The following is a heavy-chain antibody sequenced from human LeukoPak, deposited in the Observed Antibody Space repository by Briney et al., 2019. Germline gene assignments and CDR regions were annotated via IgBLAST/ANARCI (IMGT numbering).Heavy chain of an antibody. V-gene: IGHV3-30*18. Sequence: QAGASLRLYGAASGFTFTNYAIHWVRHTPGKGLEWVALISSDGSKNLYADSVKGRFTISRDNSKNTVYLQMNSLRAEDTAVYYCVKGLVQTTMSYSVDYWGQGALVTVCS. CDR1: GFTFTNYA. CDR2: ISSDGSKN. J-gene: IGHJ4*02. CDR3: VKGLVQTTMSYSVDY. D-gene: IGHD1-1*01.